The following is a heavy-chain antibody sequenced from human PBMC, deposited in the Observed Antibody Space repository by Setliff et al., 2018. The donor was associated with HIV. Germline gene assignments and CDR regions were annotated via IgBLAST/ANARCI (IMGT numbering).Heavy chain of an antibody. CDR3: ASGSGYCRNGVCYIGVHKNPDKYYSDY. J-gene: IGHJ4*02. Sequence: ASVKVSCKASGDTFSNSALTWVRQAPGQGLEWMGGSIPLFGTVKYAQKFQGRVTITTDELMTTAYMELSSLRSEDTAVYYCASGSGYCRNGVCYIGVHKNPDKYYSDYWSQGTLVTVSS. CDR1: GDTFSNSA. CDR2: SIPLFGTV. D-gene: IGHD2-8*01. V-gene: IGHV1-69*05.